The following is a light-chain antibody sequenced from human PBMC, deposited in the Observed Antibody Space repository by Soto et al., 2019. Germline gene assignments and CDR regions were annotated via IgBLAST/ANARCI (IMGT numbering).Light chain of an antibody. CDR3: QQYHTYSYS. J-gene: IGKJ2*01. CDR2: DAS. CDR1: QSIHSW. Sequence: DILMTQSPSALSASVGDSVTITCRASQSIHSWVAWYQQKPGKAPKLLIYDASTLEGGVSSRFGGSGSGTEFTLTIGSLQPDDFATDYCQQYHTYSYSFGQGTKLEIK. V-gene: IGKV1-5*01.